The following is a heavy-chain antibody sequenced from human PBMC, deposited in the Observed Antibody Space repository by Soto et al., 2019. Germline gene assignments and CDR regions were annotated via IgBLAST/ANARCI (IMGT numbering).Heavy chain of an antibody. J-gene: IGHJ4*02. CDR1: GYTFTSYG. CDR3: ARVYSSSWSYYFDY. CDR2: ISAYNGNT. Sequence: ASVKVSFKASGYTFTSYGISWVRQAPGQGLEWMGWISAYNGNTNYAQKLQGRVTMTTDTSTSTAYMELRSLRSDDTAVYYCARVYSSSWSYYFDYWGQGTLVTVSS. V-gene: IGHV1-18*04. D-gene: IGHD6-13*01.